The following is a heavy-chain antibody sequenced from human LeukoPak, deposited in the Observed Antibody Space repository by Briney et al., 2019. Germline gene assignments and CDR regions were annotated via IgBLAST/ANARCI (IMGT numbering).Heavy chain of an antibody. D-gene: IGHD3-22*01. J-gene: IGHJ4*02. Sequence: GGSLRLSCAASGFTFNFHAMSWVRQAPGKGLEWVSGITGSGGSTYYADSVKGRFTISRDNSKSTLYLQMNSLRAEDTAVYYCAKDRQVVITTPLDYWGQGALVTVSS. CDR1: GFTFNFHA. V-gene: IGHV3-23*01. CDR2: ITGSGGST. CDR3: AKDRQVVITTPLDY.